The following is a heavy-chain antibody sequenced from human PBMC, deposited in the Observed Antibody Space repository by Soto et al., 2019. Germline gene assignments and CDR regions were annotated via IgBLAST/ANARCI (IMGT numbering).Heavy chain of an antibody. V-gene: IGHV4-61*08. CDR2: IYYSGST. D-gene: IGHD2-21*02. CDR3: ARLEGPYCGGDCPPLYNWFDP. J-gene: IGHJ5*02. CDR1: GGSISSGGYY. Sequence: ETLSLTCTVSGGSISSGGYYWSWIRQHPGKGLEWIGYIYYSGSTNYNPSLKSRVTISVDTSKNQFSLKLSSVTAADTAVHYCARLEGPYCGGDCPPLYNWFDPWGQGTLVTVSS.